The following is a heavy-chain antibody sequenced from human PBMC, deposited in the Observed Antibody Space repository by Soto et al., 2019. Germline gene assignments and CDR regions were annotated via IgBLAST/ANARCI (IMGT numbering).Heavy chain of an antibody. CDR1: GGSISSGGYY. Sequence: QVQLQESGPGLVKPSQTLSLTCTVSGGSISSGGYYWSWIRQHPGKGLEWIGHINYSGRTYYTSSLKSRVSISVDTSKNQFSLELSSVTAADTAIYYCARDYNRRPVGWFDPWGQGTLVTVSS. J-gene: IGHJ5*02. V-gene: IGHV4-31*03. CDR2: INYSGRT. CDR3: ARDYNRRPVGWFDP. D-gene: IGHD3-10*01.